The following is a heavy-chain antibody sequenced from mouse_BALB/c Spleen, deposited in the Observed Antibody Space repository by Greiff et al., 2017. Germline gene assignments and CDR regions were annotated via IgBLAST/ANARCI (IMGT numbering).Heavy chain of an antibody. D-gene: IGHD2-3*01. J-gene: IGHJ3*01. CDR1: GYSITSDYA. CDR2: ISYSGST. Sequence: EVKVEESGPGLVKPSQSLSLTCTVTGYSITSDYAWNWIRQFPGNKLEWMGYISYSGSTSYNPSLKSRISITRDTSKNQFFLQLNSVTTEDTATYYCARWGNGYSPFAYWGQGTLVTVSA. CDR3: ARWGNGYSPFAY. V-gene: IGHV3-2*02.